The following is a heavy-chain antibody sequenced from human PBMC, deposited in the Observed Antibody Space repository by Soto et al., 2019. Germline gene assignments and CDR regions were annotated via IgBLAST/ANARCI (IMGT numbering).Heavy chain of an antibody. CDR1: GFTFSSYS. CDR3: VRDGSGNLYLNWFDP. J-gene: IGHJ5*02. D-gene: IGHD6-19*01. V-gene: IGHV3-48*02. CDR2: ISSHSSTL. Sequence: PGGSLRLSCAASGFTFSSYSMKWVRQAPGKGLEWISYISSHSSTLYYADSVKGRFTISRDNAGNSLYLQMNSLRDEDTAVYYCVRDGSGNLYLNWFDPWGQGTLVTVSS.